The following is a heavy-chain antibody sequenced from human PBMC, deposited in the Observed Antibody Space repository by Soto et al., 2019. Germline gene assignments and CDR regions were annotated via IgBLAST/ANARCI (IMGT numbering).Heavy chain of an antibody. Sequence: ASVKVSCKASGYTFTSSDISWVRQAPGQGLEWMGRISAYNGNRNYAQKLQDRVTMTTDTSTSTAYMELRSLISDDTAVYYCARDLGYMDVWGKGTTVTVSS. CDR3: ARDLGYMDV. J-gene: IGHJ6*03. CDR2: ISAYNGNR. V-gene: IGHV1-18*01. CDR1: GYTFTSSD.